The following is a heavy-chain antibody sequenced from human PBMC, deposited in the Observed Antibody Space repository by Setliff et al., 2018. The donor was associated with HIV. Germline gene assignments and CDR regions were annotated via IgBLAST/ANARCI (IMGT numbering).Heavy chain of an antibody. CDR1: GYTFSNFA. D-gene: IGHD1-26*01. CDR3: ARIRAGALRNAFDI. Sequence: ASVKVSCKASGYTFSNFAIGWLRQAPGQGLERMGWISSYSDNTFYARSLQGRVTMTTATASSTSYMVLRSLRSDDTAMYYCARIRAGALRNAFDIWAQGTMVTVSS. J-gene: IGHJ3*02. V-gene: IGHV1-18*01. CDR2: ISSYSDNT.